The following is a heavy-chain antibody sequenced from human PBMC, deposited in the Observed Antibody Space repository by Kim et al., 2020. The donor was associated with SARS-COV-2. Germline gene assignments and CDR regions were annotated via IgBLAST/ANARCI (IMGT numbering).Heavy chain of an antibody. CDR3: ARDMDPTVFDH. Sequence: GGSLRLSCEAAGFTFSGYWIHWVRQAPGKGLVWVACISRDGSVTTYADSVKGRFTISRDNTRNTLYLQMNSLRAEDTAVYYCARDMDPTVFDHWGRGTLAT. V-gene: IGHV3-74*01. CDR1: GFTFSGYW. CDR2: ISRDGSVT. D-gene: IGHD3-10*01. J-gene: IGHJ4*02.